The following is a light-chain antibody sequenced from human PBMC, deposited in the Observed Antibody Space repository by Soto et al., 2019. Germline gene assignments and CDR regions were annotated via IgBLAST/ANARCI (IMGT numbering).Light chain of an antibody. CDR2: EVT. Sequence: QSALTQPASVSGSPGQSITISCTGTSSDDGGYNFVSWYQQHPGKAPKLMIYEVTSRPSGVSNRFSGSKSGNTASLTISGLQAEDEADYYCNSYTTISTLVFGTGTKLTVL. J-gene: IGLJ1*01. CDR3: NSYTTISTLV. CDR1: SSDDGGYNF. V-gene: IGLV2-14*03.